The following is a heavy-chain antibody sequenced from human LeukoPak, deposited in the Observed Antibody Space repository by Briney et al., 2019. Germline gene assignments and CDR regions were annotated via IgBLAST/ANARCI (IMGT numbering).Heavy chain of an antibody. Sequence: PGGSLRLSCAASGFTFSNYGMHWVRQAPGKGLEWVAVIRYDGTNKYYADFVRGRFTISRDNSKNTLYLQMNSLRADDTAVYYCARVKVEMATIGWLDPWGQGTLVTVSS. J-gene: IGHJ5*02. CDR3: ARVKVEMATIGWLDP. CDR2: IRYDGTNK. CDR1: GFTFSNYG. D-gene: IGHD5-24*01. V-gene: IGHV3-33*01.